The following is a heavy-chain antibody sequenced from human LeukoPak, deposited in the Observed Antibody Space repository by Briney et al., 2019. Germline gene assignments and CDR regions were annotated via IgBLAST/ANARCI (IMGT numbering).Heavy chain of an antibody. CDR3: ARAKGAGITIFNYYYYYYTDV. J-gene: IGHJ6*03. D-gene: IGHD3-3*01. Sequence: SSVKVSCKASGGTFSSYAISWVRQAPGQGLEWMGGIIPIFGTANYAQKFQGRVTITTDESTSTAYMELSSLRSEDTAVYYCARAKGAGITIFNYYYYYYTDVCGKGTTVTVSS. CDR2: IIPIFGTA. V-gene: IGHV1-69*05. CDR1: GGTFSSYA.